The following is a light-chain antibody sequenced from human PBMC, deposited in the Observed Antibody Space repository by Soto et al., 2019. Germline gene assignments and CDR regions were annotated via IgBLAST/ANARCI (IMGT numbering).Light chain of an antibody. CDR1: QSVSSH. J-gene: IGKJ5*01. V-gene: IGKV3-11*01. CDR3: QQRSNWPT. CDR2: DAS. Sequence: EIILTQSPDTLSLSPGERATLSCRASQSVSSHLAWYQQKPGQAPRLLIYDASNRATGIPARFSGSGSGTDFTLTISSLEPEDFAVYYCQQRSNWPTFGQGTRLEIK.